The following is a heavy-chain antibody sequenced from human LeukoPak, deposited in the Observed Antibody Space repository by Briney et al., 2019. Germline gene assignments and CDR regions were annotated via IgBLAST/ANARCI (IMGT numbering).Heavy chain of an antibody. CDR1: GGSISSYY. V-gene: IGHV4-59*08. CDR3: VKQRRVTAQFAF. Sequence: PSETLSLTCTVSGGSISSYYWSWIRQPPGKGLEWIGYIYYSGSTKYNPSLKSRVTISVDTSKNQFSLNLTSVTAADSAVYYCVKQRRVTAQFAFWGQGTLVIVSS. CDR2: IYYSGST. J-gene: IGHJ4*02. D-gene: IGHD2-21*02.